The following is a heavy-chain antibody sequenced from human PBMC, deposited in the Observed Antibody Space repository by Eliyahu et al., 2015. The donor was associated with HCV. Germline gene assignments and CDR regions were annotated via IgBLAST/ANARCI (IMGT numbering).Heavy chain of an antibody. J-gene: IGHJ4*02. CDR1: XXXXSTNXAA. Sequence: QVQLKQSGPGLVKPSQTLSXTCAIXXXXXSTNXAAWNWIRQSPSRGLEWLGRTYYRSKWYTDYADSVKSRIAINPDTSKNQFSLELNSVTPGDTAVYYCARAYSSSWELTYYFDYWGQGTLVTVSS. CDR2: TYYRSKWYT. CDR3: ARAYSSSWELTYYFDY. D-gene: IGHD6-13*01. V-gene: IGHV6-1*01.